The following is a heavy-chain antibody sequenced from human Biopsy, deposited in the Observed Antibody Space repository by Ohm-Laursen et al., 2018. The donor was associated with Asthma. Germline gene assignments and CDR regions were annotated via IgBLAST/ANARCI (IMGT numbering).Heavy chain of an antibody. CDR3: AKSADYYDSTDYLDF. CDR1: GFSFDDCA. Sequence: RSLRLSCAASGFSFDDCAMHWVRQAPGKGLEWVSSMSWNSGNIDYAVSVKGRFTISRDNAKNSLYLQMQSLRPEDTAFYYCAKSADYYDSTDYLDFWGRGTLVTVSS. V-gene: IGHV3-9*01. J-gene: IGHJ4*01. D-gene: IGHD3-22*01. CDR2: MSWNSGNI.